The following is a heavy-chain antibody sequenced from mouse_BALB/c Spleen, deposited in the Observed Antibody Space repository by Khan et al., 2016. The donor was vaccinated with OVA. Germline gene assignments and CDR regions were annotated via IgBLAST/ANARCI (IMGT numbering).Heavy chain of an antibody. CDR3: TRRNWDVTWFAY. D-gene: IGHD4-1*01. Sequence: VQLKQSGPVLARPGASVKMSCKASGYTFTSYWMHWVKQRPGKGLEWIGDIYPGNTDTHYNQKFKGQATLTAVTSTSTAYMEHSSLTNEDAAVYYCTRRNWDVTWFAYWGQGTVVTVSA. CDR2: IYPGNTDT. J-gene: IGHJ3*01. CDR1: GYTFTSYW. V-gene: IGHV1-5*01.